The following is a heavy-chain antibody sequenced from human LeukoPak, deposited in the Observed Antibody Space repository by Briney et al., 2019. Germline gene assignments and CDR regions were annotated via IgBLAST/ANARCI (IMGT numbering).Heavy chain of an antibody. V-gene: IGHV3-11*06. CDR3: ARSPHNYASGSSPLSDFDC. Sequence: GGSLRLSCAASGFTFSDYYMSWIRLAPGKGLEWVSNINNSSTYKNYADSVRGRFTISRDNAKNSLYLQMNTLRAEDTAVYFCARSPHNYASGSSPLSDFDCWGQGTLVTVAS. CDR2: INNSSTYK. J-gene: IGHJ4*02. CDR1: GFTFSDYY. D-gene: IGHD3-10*01.